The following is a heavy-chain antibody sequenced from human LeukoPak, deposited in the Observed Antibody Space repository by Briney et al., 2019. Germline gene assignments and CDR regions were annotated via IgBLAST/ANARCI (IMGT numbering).Heavy chain of an antibody. CDR3: ARAGLSSPYYYYYHGMDV. Sequence: SETLSLTCTVAGGSISSYYWSWIRQPPGKGLEWIGYIYYSGSTNYNPSLKSRVTISVDTSKNQFSLKLSSVTAAGTAVYYCARAGLSSPYYYYYHGMDVWGQGTTVTVSS. CDR1: GGSISSYY. CDR2: IYYSGST. J-gene: IGHJ6*02. V-gene: IGHV4-59*08. D-gene: IGHD6-13*01.